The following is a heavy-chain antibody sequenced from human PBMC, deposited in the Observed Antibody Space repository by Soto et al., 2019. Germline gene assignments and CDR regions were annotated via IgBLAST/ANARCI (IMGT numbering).Heavy chain of an antibody. D-gene: IGHD6-6*01. CDR1: GFTFGDYA. J-gene: IGHJ6*02. Sequence: PGGSLRLSCTASGFTFGDYAMSWFRQAPGKGLEWVGFIRSKAYGGTTEYAASVKGRFTISRDDSKSIAYLQMNSLKTEDTAVYYCTRGRYSSSRRYYYYGMDVWGQGTTVTVSS. V-gene: IGHV3-49*03. CDR3: TRGRYSSSRRYYYYGMDV. CDR2: IRSKAYGGTT.